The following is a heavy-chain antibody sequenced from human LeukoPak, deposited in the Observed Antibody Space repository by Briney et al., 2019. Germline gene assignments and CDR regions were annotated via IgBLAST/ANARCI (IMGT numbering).Heavy chain of an antibody. Sequence: ASVKVSCKASGYTFTSYGIRWVRQAPGQGLEWMGWISAYNGNTNYAQKLQGRITMTSDTSTSTAYMELRSLRSDDTAVYYCARSYYYDSSGYYALYYGMDVWGQGTTVTVSS. CDR2: ISAYNGNT. J-gene: IGHJ6*02. V-gene: IGHV1-18*01. CDR3: ARSYYYDSSGYYALYYGMDV. D-gene: IGHD3-22*01. CDR1: GYTFTSYG.